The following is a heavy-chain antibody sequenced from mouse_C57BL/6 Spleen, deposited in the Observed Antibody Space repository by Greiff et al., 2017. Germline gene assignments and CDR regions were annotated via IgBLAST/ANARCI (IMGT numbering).Heavy chain of an antibody. CDR2: ISGGGGNT. V-gene: IGHV5-9*01. CDR3: ARGGYYGYFDV. Sequence: EVQVVESGGGLVKPGGSLKLSCAASGFTFSSYTMSWVRQTPEKWLEWVATISGGGGNTYYPDSVKGRFTISRDNAKNTLYLQMSSLRSEDTALYYCARGGYYGYFDVWGTGTTVTVSS. J-gene: IGHJ1*03. CDR1: GFTFSSYT.